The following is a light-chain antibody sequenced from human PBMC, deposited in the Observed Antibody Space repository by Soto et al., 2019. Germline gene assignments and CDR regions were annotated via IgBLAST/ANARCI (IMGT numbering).Light chain of an antibody. J-gene: IGKJ1*01. CDR1: QTVGSS. V-gene: IGKV3-15*01. CDR3: HQYFSWPQT. Sequence: PGEGDTLSCRATQTVGSSLAWYQQKPGQPPRLLIYGASTRATGVPDRFSGSDSGTEFTLTISSLQSEDFAVYYCHQYFSWPQTFGQGTKVEFK. CDR2: GAS.